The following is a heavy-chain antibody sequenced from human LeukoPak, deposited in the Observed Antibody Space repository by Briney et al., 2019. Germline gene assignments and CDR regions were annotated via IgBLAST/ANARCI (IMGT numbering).Heavy chain of an antibody. CDR1: GGSISSYY. Sequence: SETLSLTCTVSGGSISSYYWSWIRQPPGTGLEWIGDIYYSGRTNYNPSLKSRVTISVDTSKHQFSLKLSSVTAADTAVYYCARAPDYYDSSGYYSGAFDIWGQGTMVTVSS. CDR3: ARAPDYYDSSGYYSGAFDI. V-gene: IGHV4-59*01. D-gene: IGHD3-22*01. J-gene: IGHJ3*02. CDR2: IYYSGRT.